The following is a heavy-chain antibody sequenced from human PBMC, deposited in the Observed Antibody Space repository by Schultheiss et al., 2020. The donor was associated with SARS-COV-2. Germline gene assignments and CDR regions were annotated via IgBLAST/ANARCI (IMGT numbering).Heavy chain of an antibody. D-gene: IGHD6-13*01. CDR2: ISSSNSYK. Sequence: GGSLRLSCAASGFTFSSYGMHWVRQAPGKGLEWVSSISSSNSYKYYADSVKGRFTISRDNAKNSLYLQMNSVRAEDTAVYYCARVGYSTPLGDFDIWGQGTMVTVAS. CDR3: ARVGYSTPLGDFDI. J-gene: IGHJ3*02. CDR1: GFTFSSYG. V-gene: IGHV3-21*04.